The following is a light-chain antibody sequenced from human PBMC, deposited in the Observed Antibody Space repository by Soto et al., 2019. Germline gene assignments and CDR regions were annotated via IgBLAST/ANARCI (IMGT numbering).Light chain of an antibody. V-gene: IGKV3-15*01. CDR2: GAS. J-gene: IGKJ1*01. Sequence: EIVMTRSPATLSVSPGERATLSCRASQSVSSNLAWYQQKPGQAPRLLIYGASTRATGIPARFSGSGSGTEFTRTISSLQSEDFAVYYCQQYNNWPPWTFGQGTKVEIK. CDR1: QSVSSN. CDR3: QQYNNWPPWT.